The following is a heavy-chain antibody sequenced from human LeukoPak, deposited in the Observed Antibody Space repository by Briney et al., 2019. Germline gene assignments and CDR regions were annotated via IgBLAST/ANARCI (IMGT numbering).Heavy chain of an antibody. CDR1: GYTLTELS. J-gene: IGHJ4*02. V-gene: IGHV1-24*01. CDR3: ATLAEVRGYSRSWYEYYFDY. CDR2: FDPEAGET. D-gene: IGHD6-13*01. Sequence: AAVKVSSKVSGYTLTELSMHWVRQAPGKGLEWMGGFDPEAGETIYAQKFQGRVTMTEDTSTDTAYMELSSLRSEDTTVYYGATLAEVRGYSRSWYEYYFDYWGQGTLVTVSS.